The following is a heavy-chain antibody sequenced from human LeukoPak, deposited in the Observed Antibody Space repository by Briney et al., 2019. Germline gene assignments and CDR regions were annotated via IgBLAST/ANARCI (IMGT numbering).Heavy chain of an antibody. CDR1: GYSFTSYW. Sequence: GESLRISCKGSGYSFTSYWIGWVRQMPGKGLEWMGIIYPGDSDTRYSPSFQGQVTISADKSISTAYLQWSSLKASDTAMYYCARYGGGWDNWKGGHRVGYFDYWGQGTLVTVSS. CDR2: IYPGDSDT. V-gene: IGHV5-51*01. J-gene: IGHJ4*02. D-gene: IGHD1-20*01. CDR3: ARYGGGWDNWKGGHRVGYFDY.